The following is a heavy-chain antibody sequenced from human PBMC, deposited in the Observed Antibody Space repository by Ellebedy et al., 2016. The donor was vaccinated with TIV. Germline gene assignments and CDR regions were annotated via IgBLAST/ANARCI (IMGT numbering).Heavy chain of an antibody. CDR2: ISSDGSNK. CDR3: ARGGYQLLWKVVGF. Sequence: GGSLRLSXAASGFTFSSYAMHWVRQAPGKGLEWVAVISSDGSNKYYADSVKGRFTISRDNSKNTLFLQMNSLRAEDTAVYYCARGGYQLLWKVVGFWGQGTLVTVSS. CDR1: GFTFSSYA. V-gene: IGHV3-30-3*01. J-gene: IGHJ4*02. D-gene: IGHD2-2*01.